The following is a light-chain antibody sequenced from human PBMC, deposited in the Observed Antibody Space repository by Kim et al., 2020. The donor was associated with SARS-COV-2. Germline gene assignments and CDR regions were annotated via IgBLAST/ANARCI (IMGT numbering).Light chain of an antibody. J-gene: IGLJ2*01. Sequence: ALRQTVRITCQGDSLRSYYASWYEQKPGQAPALVIYGKNNRASGIPDQLCGSRSGNTASLTITGAQAEDEADYYCNSRDSSGNHVVFGGGTQLTAL. CDR1: SLRSYY. CDR2: GKN. CDR3: NSRDSSGNHVV. V-gene: IGLV3-19*01.